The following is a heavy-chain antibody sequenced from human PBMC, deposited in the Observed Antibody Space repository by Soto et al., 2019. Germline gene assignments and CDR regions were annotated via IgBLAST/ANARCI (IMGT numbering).Heavy chain of an antibody. D-gene: IGHD3-22*01. CDR3: ARAVITRYGVLDY. J-gene: IGHJ4*02. Sequence: QVQLVQSGAEVKKPGASVKVSCKASGYTFTSYGISWVRQAPGQGLEWMGWITYNGDTNYPQKLQGRVTRTTDTSTSTAYMELRSLRSDDTAMYFCARAVITRYGVLDYWGQGTLLTVSS. V-gene: IGHV1-18*01. CDR1: GYTFTSYG. CDR2: ITYNGDT.